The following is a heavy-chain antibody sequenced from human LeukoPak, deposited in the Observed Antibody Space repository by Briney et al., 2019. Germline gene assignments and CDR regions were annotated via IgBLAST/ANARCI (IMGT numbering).Heavy chain of an antibody. V-gene: IGHV3-20*04. CDR1: GFTFDDYG. D-gene: IGHD3-9*01. Sequence: GGSLRLSCAASGFTFDDYGMSWVRQAPGKGLEWVSGINWNGGSTGYADSVKGRFTISRDNAKNSLYLQMNSLRAEDTALYYCARGRAYYDILTGYYPFDYWGQGTLVSVSS. J-gene: IGHJ4*02. CDR2: INWNGGST. CDR3: ARGRAYYDILTGYYPFDY.